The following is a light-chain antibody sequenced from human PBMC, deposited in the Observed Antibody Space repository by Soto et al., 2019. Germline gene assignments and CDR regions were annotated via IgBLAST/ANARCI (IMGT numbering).Light chain of an antibody. CDR2: DVS. CDR3: HQYASYWP. Sequence: DIQMTQPTSSLSASIGDRVTITCRASQSITNYLNWYQQTPGKAPKLLIYDVSSLEGGVPSKFSGSGSGTDLTLTISRLQPDDYATYYCHQYASYWPFGRGTKVDIK. J-gene: IGKJ1*01. V-gene: IGKV1-5*01. CDR1: QSITNY.